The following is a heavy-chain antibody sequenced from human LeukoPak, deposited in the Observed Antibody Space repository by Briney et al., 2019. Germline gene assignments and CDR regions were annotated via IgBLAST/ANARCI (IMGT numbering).Heavy chain of an antibody. CDR2: ISSSGSYI. CDR1: GFTFSSYS. D-gene: IGHD3-22*01. J-gene: IGHJ1*01. Sequence: GGSLGLSCAASGFTFSSYSMNWVRQAPGKGLEWVSSISSSGSYIYYADSMQGQFTISRDNSKNSLFLQMNSLRAEDTAVYYCARGLYPDYYVSSGSSPPEHWGQGTLVTVSS. CDR3: ARGLYPDYYVSSGSSPPEH. V-gene: IGHV3-21*01.